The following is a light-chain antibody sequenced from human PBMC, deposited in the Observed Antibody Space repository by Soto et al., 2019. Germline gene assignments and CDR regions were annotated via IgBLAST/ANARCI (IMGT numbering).Light chain of an antibody. Sequence: DIQMTQSPSTLSASVGDRVTITCRASQSISSWLAWYQQKPGKAPKPLIYKASSLESGVPSRFSGSGSGTEFTLTISILQPDDFATYYCQQYHSFSRTFGPGTKVEIK. V-gene: IGKV1-5*03. CDR1: QSISSW. CDR2: KAS. J-gene: IGKJ1*01. CDR3: QQYHSFSRT.